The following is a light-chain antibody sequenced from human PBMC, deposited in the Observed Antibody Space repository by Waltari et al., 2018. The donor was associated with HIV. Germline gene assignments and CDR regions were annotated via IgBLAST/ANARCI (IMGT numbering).Light chain of an antibody. CDR2: QGS. J-gene: IGLJ2*01. CDR3: QAWDANHAV. CDR1: KLADKF. V-gene: IGLV3-1*01. Sequence: TQPPSVSVPSGQTASIPCSGEKLADKFPCWYQKKPGQPPILLVYQGSRRPSGLPERFSASKSANTATLTIRGAQPLDEADYFCQAWDANHAVFGGGTTLTVL.